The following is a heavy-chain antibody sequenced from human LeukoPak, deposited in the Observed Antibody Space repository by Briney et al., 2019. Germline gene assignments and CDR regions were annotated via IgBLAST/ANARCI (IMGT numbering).Heavy chain of an antibody. CDR1: GFTFSSYS. J-gene: IGHJ4*02. Sequence: GGSLRLSCAASGFTFSSYSMNWVRQAPGKGLEWVSYISSSNTIYYADSVKGRFTISRDNARNSLYLQMHSLRDEDTAVYYCARQDCSGGSCYSIPFDYWGQGTLVTASS. V-gene: IGHV3-48*02. CDR2: ISSSNTI. CDR3: ARQDCSGGSCYSIPFDY. D-gene: IGHD2-15*01.